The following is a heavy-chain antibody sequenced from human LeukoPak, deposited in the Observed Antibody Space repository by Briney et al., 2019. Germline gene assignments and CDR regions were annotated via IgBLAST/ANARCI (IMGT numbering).Heavy chain of an antibody. D-gene: IGHD6-13*01. J-gene: IGHJ4*02. CDR3: ARQRTIAAAMYYFDY. V-gene: IGHV4-39*01. CDR2: IYYSGST. Sequence: SGTLSLTCTVSGGSISSSSHYWGWIRQPPGKGLEWIVSIYYSGSTYYNPSLKSRVTISVDTSKNQFSLKLSSVTAADTAVYYCARQRTIAAAMYYFDYWGQGTLVTVSS. CDR1: GGSISSSSHY.